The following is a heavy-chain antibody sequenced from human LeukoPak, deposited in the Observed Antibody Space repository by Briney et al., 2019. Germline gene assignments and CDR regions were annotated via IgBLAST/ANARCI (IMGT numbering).Heavy chain of an antibody. J-gene: IGHJ6*03. V-gene: IGHV4-34*01. CDR1: GGSFSGYY. CDR2: INHSGST. Sequence: PSETLSLTCAVYGGSFSGYYWSWIRQPPGKGLEWIGEINHSGSTNYNPSLKSRVTISVDTSKNQFSLKLSSVTAADTAVYYCARASRAPLGYCSSISCYSDYYYYMDVWGKGTMVTVSS. CDR3: ARASRAPLGYCSSISCYSDYYYYMDV. D-gene: IGHD2-2*01.